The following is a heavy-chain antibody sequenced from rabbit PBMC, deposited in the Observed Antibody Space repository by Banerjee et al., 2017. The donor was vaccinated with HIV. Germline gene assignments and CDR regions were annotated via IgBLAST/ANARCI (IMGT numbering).Heavy chain of an antibody. V-gene: IGHV1S45*01. CDR3: ARDLAGVIGFPLGL. J-gene: IGHJ4*01. Sequence: EQMGGCGGGVVPREGVLTLSCPAFGFSFSNRSVMCWVRQAPGKGLEWIACINTSSGNTVYASWAKGRFTISKTSSTTVTLQMTSLTAADTATYFCARDLAGVIGFPLGLWGQGTLVTVS. D-gene: IGHD4-1*01. CDR1: GFSFSNRSV. CDR2: INTSSGNT.